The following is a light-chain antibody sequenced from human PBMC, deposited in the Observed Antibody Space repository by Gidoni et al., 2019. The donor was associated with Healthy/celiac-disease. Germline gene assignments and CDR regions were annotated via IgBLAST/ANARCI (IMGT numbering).Light chain of an antibody. CDR1: NIGRKS. V-gene: IGLV3-21*02. CDR3: QVWDSSSDHVV. CDR2: DDS. Sequence: SSVMTQPPSVPVAPGQTARITCGGNNIGRKSVHWYQQKPGQAPVLVVYDDSDRPSGIPERFSGSNSGNTATLTISRVEAGDEADYYCQVWDSSSDHVVFGGGTKLTVL. J-gene: IGLJ2*01.